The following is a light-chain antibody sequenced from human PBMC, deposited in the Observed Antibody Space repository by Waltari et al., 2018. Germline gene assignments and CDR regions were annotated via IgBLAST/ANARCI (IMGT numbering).Light chain of an antibody. V-gene: IGKV3-20*01. CDR1: HSVSRT. Sequence: ELVLPPSPGTLSLSPGERATLPYRASHSVSRTLAWYQQKPGQAPKLLIYGASIRATGIPDRFAGSGSGTDFSLTISSLEPEDFAIYFCQHYVRLPATFGQGTKVEIK. J-gene: IGKJ1*01. CDR2: GAS. CDR3: QHYVRLPAT.